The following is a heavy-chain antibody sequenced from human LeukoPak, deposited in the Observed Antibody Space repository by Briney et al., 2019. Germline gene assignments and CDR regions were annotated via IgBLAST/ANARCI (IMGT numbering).Heavy chain of an antibody. D-gene: IGHD2-2*01. Sequence: SETLSLTCTVSGGSISSSSYYWGWIRQPPGKGLEWIGSIYYSGSTYYNPSLKSRVTISVDTSKNQFSLKLSSVTAADTAVYYCASLRQYQLPYYYYYYYMDVWGKGTTVTVFS. V-gene: IGHV4-39*01. CDR2: IYYSGST. CDR1: GGSISSSSYY. CDR3: ASLRQYQLPYYYYYYYMDV. J-gene: IGHJ6*03.